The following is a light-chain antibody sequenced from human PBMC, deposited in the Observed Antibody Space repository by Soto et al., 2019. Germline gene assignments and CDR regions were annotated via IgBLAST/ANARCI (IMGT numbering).Light chain of an antibody. J-gene: IGLJ1*01. Sequence: QSVLPQPPSLSGAPGQSITISCTGTSSDVGVYNYVSWYQHHPGKVPKVLIYEVTNRPSGVSDRFSGSKSGNTASLTISGLQAEDVADYYCSSKRDSSTLLVFGTGTRVTVL. CDR1: SSDVGVYNY. CDR2: EVT. CDR3: SSKRDSSTLLV. V-gene: IGLV2-14*01.